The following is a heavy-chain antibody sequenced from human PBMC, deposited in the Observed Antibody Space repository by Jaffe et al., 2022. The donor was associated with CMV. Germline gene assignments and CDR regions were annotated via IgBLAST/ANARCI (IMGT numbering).Heavy chain of an antibody. V-gene: IGHV1-69*01. Sequence: QVQLVQSGAEVKRPGSSVKVSCTASGDTFSNYAIAWVRQAPGQALEWMGGIVPIFGTVNYAQKFQGRVIITADESTSTAYMELSSLTPEDAAVYYCARENTYGSDFDYWGQGTLVTVSS. CDR1: GDTFSNYA. D-gene: IGHD3-10*01. CDR3: ARENTYGSDFDY. J-gene: IGHJ4*02. CDR2: IVPIFGTV.